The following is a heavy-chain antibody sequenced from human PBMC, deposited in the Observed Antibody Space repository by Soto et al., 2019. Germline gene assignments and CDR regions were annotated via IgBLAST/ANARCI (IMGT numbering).Heavy chain of an antibody. V-gene: IGHV4-31*03. CDR1: GGSISSGGYY. CDR2: IYYSGST. J-gene: IGHJ6*02. CDR3: ARVCGGDCHYGMDV. D-gene: IGHD2-21*02. Sequence: QVQLQESGPGLVKPSQTLSLTCTVSGGSISSGGYYWSWIRQHPGKGLEWIGYIYYSGSTYYNQSLKSRVTISVNTSKTHFSLKLSSVTTADTAVYYWARVCGGDCHYGMDVWGQGTTVTVSS.